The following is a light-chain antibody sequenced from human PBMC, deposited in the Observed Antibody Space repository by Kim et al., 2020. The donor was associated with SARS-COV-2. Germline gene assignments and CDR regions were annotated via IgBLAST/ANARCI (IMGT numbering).Light chain of an antibody. V-gene: IGLV2-23*01. CDR2: EGS. Sequence: QSALTQPASVSGSPGQSITISCTGSSSDVGSYNLVSWYQQHPCKAPKLMIYEGSKRPSGVSNRFSGSKSGNTASLTISRLQAADEAAYYCCSYAGSSTVVFGGGTQLTVL. CDR3: CSYAGSSTVV. CDR1: SSDVGSYNL. J-gene: IGLJ2*01.